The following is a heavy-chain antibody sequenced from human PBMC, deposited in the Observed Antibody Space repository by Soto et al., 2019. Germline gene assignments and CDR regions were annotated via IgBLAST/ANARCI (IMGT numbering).Heavy chain of an antibody. D-gene: IGHD1-26*01. CDR2: MYYSGST. J-gene: IGHJ5*02. Sequence: QLQLQESGPRLVKPSETLSLTGTVSGASISNIAYSLGWIRQAPGKGLELIGTMYYSGSTYYNPSLKCRVTVSVDPSRTEVSPKLTSVTAADTAVYYCARHSTPWESTWFHPWGQGTLVTVSS. CDR3: ARHSTPWESTWFHP. V-gene: IGHV4-39*01. CDR1: GASISNIAYS.